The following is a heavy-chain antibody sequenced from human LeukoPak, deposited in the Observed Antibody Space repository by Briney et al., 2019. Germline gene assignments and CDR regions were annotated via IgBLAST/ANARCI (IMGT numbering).Heavy chain of an antibody. CDR1: GFTFDDYG. D-gene: IGHD3-22*01. J-gene: IGHJ5*02. Sequence: RPGGSLRLSCAASGFTFDDYGMSWVRQAPGKGLEWVSGINWNGGSTGYADSVKGLFTISRDNAKNSLYLQMNSLRAEDTALYYCARDWGHYDSSGYYYAPFDPWGQGNLVTVSS. CDR2: INWNGGST. V-gene: IGHV3-20*04. CDR3: ARDWGHYDSSGYYYAPFDP.